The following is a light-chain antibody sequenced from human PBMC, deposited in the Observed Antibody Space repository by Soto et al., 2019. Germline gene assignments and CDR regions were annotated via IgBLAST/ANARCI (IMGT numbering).Light chain of an antibody. V-gene: IGKV3D-20*01. CDR1: QSVRTN. J-gene: IGKJ4*01. Sequence: TPFPATVSVTPGEAVTLSCGASQSVRTNLAWYQQRPGLAPRLLIYDASSRATGIPDRFSGRGSGTDFTLTISRLEPEDFAVYYCQQYGSSPLTFGGGTKVDI. CDR2: DAS. CDR3: QQYGSSPLT.